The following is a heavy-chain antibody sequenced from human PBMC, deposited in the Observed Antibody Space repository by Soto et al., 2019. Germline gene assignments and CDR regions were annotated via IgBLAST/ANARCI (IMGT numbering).Heavy chain of an antibody. D-gene: IGHD5-18*01. CDR3: ARDGYTAMVTSYYGMDV. CDR1: GYTFTSYG. V-gene: IGHV1-18*01. Sequence: QVQLVQSGGEVKKPGASVKVSCKASGYTFTSYGITWVRQAPGQGLEWMGWISAYNGNTNYAQKLQGRVTMTTDTSTSTAYMELRSLRSDDTAVYYCARDGYTAMVTSYYGMDVWGQGTTVSVSS. CDR2: ISAYNGNT. J-gene: IGHJ6*02.